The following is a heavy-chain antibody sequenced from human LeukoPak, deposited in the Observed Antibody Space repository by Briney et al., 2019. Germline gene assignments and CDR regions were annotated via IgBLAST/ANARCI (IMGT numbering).Heavy chain of an antibody. CDR3: ARHSDGSGSYYTLNAFDI. V-gene: IGHV4-39*01. CDR1: GGSISSSSYY. D-gene: IGHD3-10*01. Sequence: SETLSLTCTVSGGSISSSSYYWGWIRQPPGKGLEWIGSIYYSGSTYYNPSLKSRVTISVDTSKNQFSLKLSSVTAADTAVYYCARHSDGSGSYYTLNAFDIWGQGTMVTVSS. J-gene: IGHJ3*02. CDR2: IYYSGST.